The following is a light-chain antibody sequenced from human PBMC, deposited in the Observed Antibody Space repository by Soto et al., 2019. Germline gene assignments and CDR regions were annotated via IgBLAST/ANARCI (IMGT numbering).Light chain of an antibody. Sequence: EIVMTQTPLSSPVTLGQAASISCRSSQSLVHSDGNTYLSWLQQRPGQPPRLLLYKISNRVSGVADRFSGSGAGADFTLKINSVEAEDVGVYYCIQDTQSPLTFGGGTKVEI. V-gene: IGKV2-24*01. J-gene: IGKJ4*01. CDR3: IQDTQSPLT. CDR2: KIS. CDR1: QSLVHSDGNTY.